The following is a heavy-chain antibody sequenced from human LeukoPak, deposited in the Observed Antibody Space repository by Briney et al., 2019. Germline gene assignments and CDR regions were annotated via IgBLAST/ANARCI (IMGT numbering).Heavy chain of an antibody. CDR2: ISSSGSSI. CDR3: VRASYYYDTSGSPRGWFDP. Sequence: PGGSLRLSCAASGFTFNDYYMNWIRQAPGKGLEWVSYISSSGSSIHYADSVKGRFTISRDNAKNSLFPQMNSLRAEDTAVYYCVRASYYYDTSGSPRGWFDPWGQGTLVTVSS. D-gene: IGHD3-22*01. V-gene: IGHV3-11*01. J-gene: IGHJ5*02. CDR1: GFTFNDYY.